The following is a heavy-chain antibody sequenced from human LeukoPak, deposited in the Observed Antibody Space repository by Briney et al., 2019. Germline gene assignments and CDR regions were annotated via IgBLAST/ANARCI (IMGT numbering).Heavy chain of an antibody. Sequence: GGSLRLSCAASGFTFSSYSMNWVRQAPGKGLEWVSSISSSSSYIYYADSVKGRFTISRDNAKNSLYLQMNSLRAEDTAVYYCARGEGCSSTSCYAFDYWGQGTLVTVSS. V-gene: IGHV3-21*01. J-gene: IGHJ4*02. CDR3: ARGEGCSSTSCYAFDY. CDR1: GFTFSSYS. D-gene: IGHD2-2*01. CDR2: ISSSSSYI.